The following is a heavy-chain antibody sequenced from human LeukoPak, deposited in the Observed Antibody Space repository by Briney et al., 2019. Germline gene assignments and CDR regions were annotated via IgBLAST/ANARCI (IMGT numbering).Heavy chain of an antibody. D-gene: IGHD7-27*01. CDR2: INHSGST. J-gene: IGHJ4*02. CDR3: ARGFRGDNFDY. Sequence: PSETLSLTCAVYGGSFSSYYWSWIRQPPGKGLEWIGEINHSGSTNYNPSLNSRVTISVDTSRNQFSLRLTSVTAADTAVYFCARGFRGDNFDYWGQGTLVTVSS. CDR1: GGSFSSYY. V-gene: IGHV4-34*01.